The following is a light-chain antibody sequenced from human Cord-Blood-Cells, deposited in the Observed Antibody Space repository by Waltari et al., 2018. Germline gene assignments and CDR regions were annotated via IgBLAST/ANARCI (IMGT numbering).Light chain of an antibody. J-gene: IGLJ2*01. Sequence: SSELTQDPAVSVALGQTVRITCQGDSLRSYYASWYQQKPGQAPILFIDGKNNRPSGIPDRFSGSSSGNTASLTITGAQAEDEADYDCNSRDSSGNHVVFGGGTKLTVL. CDR2: GKN. V-gene: IGLV3-19*01. CDR1: SLRSYY. CDR3: NSRDSSGNHVV.